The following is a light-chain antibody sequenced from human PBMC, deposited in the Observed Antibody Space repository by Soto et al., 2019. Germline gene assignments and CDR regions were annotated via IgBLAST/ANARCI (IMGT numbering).Light chain of an antibody. Sequence: EIVLTQSPATLSLSPGERATLSCRASQSVSSFFAWYQQKRGQAPRLLIYDASKRATGIPARFSGSGSGTDFTRTISSLEPEEFAVYYCQHRFSWPLTFGGGTTIEIK. CDR1: QSVSSF. V-gene: IGKV3-11*01. CDR3: QHRFSWPLT. J-gene: IGKJ4*01. CDR2: DAS.